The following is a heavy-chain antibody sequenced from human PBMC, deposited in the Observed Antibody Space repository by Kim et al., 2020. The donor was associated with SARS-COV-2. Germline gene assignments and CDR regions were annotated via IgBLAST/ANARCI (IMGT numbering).Heavy chain of an antibody. CDR1: GGSFSGYY. V-gene: IGHV4-34*01. CDR2: INHSGST. Sequence: SETLSLTCAVYGGSFSGYYWSWIRQPPGKGLEWIGEINHSGSTNYNPSLKSRVTISVDTSKNQFSLKLSSVTAADTAVYYCARGSARYSSGWYVRAGFDYWGQGTLVTVSS. CDR3: ARGSARYSSGWYVRAGFDY. J-gene: IGHJ4*02. D-gene: IGHD6-19*01.